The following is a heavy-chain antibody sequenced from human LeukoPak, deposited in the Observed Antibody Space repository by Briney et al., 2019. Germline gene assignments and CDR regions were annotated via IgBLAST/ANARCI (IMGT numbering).Heavy chain of an antibody. D-gene: IGHD1-7*01. Sequence: SVKVSCKASGGTFSSYAISWVRQAPGQGLEWMGGIIPIFGTANYAQKFQGRVTITADESTSTAYMELSSLRAEDTAVYYCARGGGELEDWPIDYWGQGTLVTVSS. CDR2: IIPIFGTA. CDR3: ARGGGELEDWPIDY. CDR1: GGTFSSYA. V-gene: IGHV1-69*01. J-gene: IGHJ4*02.